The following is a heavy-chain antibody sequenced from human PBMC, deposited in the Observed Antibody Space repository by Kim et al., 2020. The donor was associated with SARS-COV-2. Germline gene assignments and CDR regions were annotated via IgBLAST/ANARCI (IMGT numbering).Heavy chain of an antibody. V-gene: IGHV3-11*04. CDR2: ISGSGSSM. CDR3: ARDPGSNWVLRYYYYAGMDV. Sequence: GGSLRLSCVASGFKFGDYYMNWIRQAPGKGLEWVSSISGSGSSMDYADSVKGRFTISRDNAKNSLYLQMNSLRAEDTAVYYCARDPGSNWVLRYYYYAGMDVWGEGNTVTVSS. J-gene: IGHJ6*04. CDR1: GFKFGDYY. D-gene: IGHD3-9*01.